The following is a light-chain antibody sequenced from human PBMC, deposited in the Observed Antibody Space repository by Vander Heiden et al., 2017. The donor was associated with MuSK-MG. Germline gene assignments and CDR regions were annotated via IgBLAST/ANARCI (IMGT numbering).Light chain of an antibody. CDR3: QSYDSSLSAWV. V-gene: IGLV1-40*01. J-gene: IGLJ3*02. CDR2: GNN. CDR1: SSNIGAGYD. Sequence: QSVLPQPPSVSGAPGQRVTIACTGSSSNIGAGYDVHWYQQLPGTAPKLLIYGNNNRPAGVPDRFSGSKSGTSASLAITGLQAEDEADYYCQSYDSSLSAWVFGGGTELTVL.